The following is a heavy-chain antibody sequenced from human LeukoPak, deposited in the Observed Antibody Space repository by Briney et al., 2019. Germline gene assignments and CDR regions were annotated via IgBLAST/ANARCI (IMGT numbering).Heavy chain of an antibody. CDR2: ISGSGTKT. CDR3: AKLSGMIMFGDLFDY. D-gene: IGHD3-16*01. Sequence: PGGSLRLSCAASGFSFSRDGLSWVRQAPEKGLEWVSAISGSGTKTYYADSVKGRFTISRDNSKNTLYLQMNSLRAEDTATYYCAKLSGMIMFGDLFDYWGQGTLVVVSS. J-gene: IGHJ4*02. CDR1: GFSFSRDG. V-gene: IGHV3-23*01.